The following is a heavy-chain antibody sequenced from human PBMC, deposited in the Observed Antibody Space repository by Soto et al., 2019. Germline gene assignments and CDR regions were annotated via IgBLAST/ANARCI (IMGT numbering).Heavy chain of an antibody. CDR3: ARLRSIAAAIYFDY. V-gene: IGHV4-30-2*01. Sequence: QLQLQESGSGLVKPSQTLSLTCAVSGGSISSGGYSWSWIRQPPGKSLEWIGYIYHSWSTYYKPSLKSRVTILVDRSKNQFSLAQSSVTAAETGVYYCARLRSIAAAIYFDYWGQGTLVTVSS. D-gene: IGHD6-13*01. CDR2: IYHSWST. J-gene: IGHJ4*02. CDR1: GGSISSGGYS.